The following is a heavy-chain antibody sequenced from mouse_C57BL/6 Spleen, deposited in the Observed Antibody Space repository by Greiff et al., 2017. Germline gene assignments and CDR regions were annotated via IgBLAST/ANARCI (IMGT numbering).Heavy chain of an antibody. Sequence: DVKLVESGGGLVQPKGSLKLSCAASGFTFNTYAMHWVRQAPGKGLEWVARIRSKSSNYATYYADSVKDRFTISRDDSQSMLYLQMNNLKTEDTAMYYCVRDWDDGYLRYFDVWGTGTTVTVSS. D-gene: IGHD2-3*01. V-gene: IGHV10-3*01. CDR1: GFTFNTYA. CDR2: IRSKSSNYAT. CDR3: VRDWDDGYLRYFDV. J-gene: IGHJ1*03.